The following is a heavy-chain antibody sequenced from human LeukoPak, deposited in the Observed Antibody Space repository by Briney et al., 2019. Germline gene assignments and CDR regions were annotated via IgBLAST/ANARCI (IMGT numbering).Heavy chain of an antibody. CDR3: ARLTFHYDGSGYYFDY. J-gene: IGHJ4*02. V-gene: IGHV4-39*01. CDR2: LHYGGST. D-gene: IGHD3-22*01. Sequence: SETLSLTCTVSGGSISSSSYYWGWIRQPPGKGLEWIGSLHYGGSTYYNPSLKSRVTISVDTSKKQISLKQNSVTAADTAVYYCARLTFHYDGSGYYFDYWGQGTLVTVSS. CDR1: GGSISSSSYY.